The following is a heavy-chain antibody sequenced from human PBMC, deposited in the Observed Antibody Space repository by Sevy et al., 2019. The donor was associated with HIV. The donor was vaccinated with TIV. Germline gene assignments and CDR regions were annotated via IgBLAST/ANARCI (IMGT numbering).Heavy chain of an antibody. CDR2: IYYTGST. Sequence: PLLLRQSQTLSLTCTVSGGSISSSSYYWGWIRQPPGKGPEYIGSIYYTGSTHYNPSLKSRLTISVDRSKNQFSLKLTSVTVADTGLYYCARPDSLHSYALDVWGQGTTVTVSS. D-gene: IGHD2-15*01. CDR1: GGSISSSSYY. CDR3: ARPDSLHSYALDV. J-gene: IGHJ6*02. V-gene: IGHV4-39*01.